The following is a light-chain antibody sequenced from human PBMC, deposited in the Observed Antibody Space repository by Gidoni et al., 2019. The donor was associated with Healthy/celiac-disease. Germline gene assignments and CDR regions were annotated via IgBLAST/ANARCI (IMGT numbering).Light chain of an antibody. Sequence: HSALPQPASVSGSPGQSITISCTGTSSDLGSYNLVSWYPQHPGKAPKLMIYEVSKRPAGVSNRFSGSKAGNTASLTISGIQAEDEADYYCCSYAGSSTVVFGGGTKLTVL. CDR2: EVS. J-gene: IGLJ2*01. CDR1: SSDLGSYNL. V-gene: IGLV2-23*02. CDR3: CSYAGSSTVV.